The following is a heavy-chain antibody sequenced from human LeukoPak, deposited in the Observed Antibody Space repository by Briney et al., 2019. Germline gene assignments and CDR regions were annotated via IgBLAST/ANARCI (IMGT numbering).Heavy chain of an antibody. V-gene: IGHV1-69*06. CDR2: IIPIFGTP. Sequence: GAPVKVSCKASGASFSSYAISWVRQAPGQGLEWMGRIIPIFGTPNYAQRFQGRVTITADIVSSTAYMEVNNLTSEDTAVYFCAKQGALRQDYYMDVWGNRTTVTVSS. J-gene: IGHJ6*03. CDR1: GASFSSYA. CDR3: AKQGALRQDYYMDV.